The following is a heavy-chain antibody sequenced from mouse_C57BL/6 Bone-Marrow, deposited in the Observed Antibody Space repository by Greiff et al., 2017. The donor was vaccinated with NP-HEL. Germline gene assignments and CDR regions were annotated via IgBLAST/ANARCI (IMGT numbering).Heavy chain of an antibody. J-gene: IGHJ3*01. CDR1: GYSFTDYN. D-gene: IGHD1-1*01. Sequence: EVKLVESGPELVKPGASVKISCKASGYSFTDYNMNWVKQSNGKSLEWIGVINPNYGTTSYNQKFKGKATLTVDQSSSTAYMQLNSLTSEDSAVYYCARSPNSYYYGSSTQAWFAYWGQGTLVTVSA. V-gene: IGHV1-39*01. CDR2: INPNYGTT. CDR3: ARSPNSYYYGSSTQAWFAY.